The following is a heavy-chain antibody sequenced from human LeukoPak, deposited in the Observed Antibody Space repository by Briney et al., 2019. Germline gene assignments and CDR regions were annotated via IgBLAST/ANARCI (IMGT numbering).Heavy chain of an antibody. D-gene: IGHD3-9*01. J-gene: IGHJ5*02. Sequence: GGSLRLSCAASGFTFSSYGMSWVRQAPGKGLDWVSGISGRGGSTYYADSVKGRFTISRDNSKNTLYLQMNSLRAEDMAVYYCAKLRYFDWLSHLDSWGQGTLVTVSS. CDR2: ISGRGGST. CDR3: AKLRYFDWLSHLDS. V-gene: IGHV3-23*01. CDR1: GFTFSSYG.